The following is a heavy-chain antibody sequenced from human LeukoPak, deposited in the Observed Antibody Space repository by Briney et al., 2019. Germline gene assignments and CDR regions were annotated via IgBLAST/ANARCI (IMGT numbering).Heavy chain of an antibody. V-gene: IGHV3-30-3*01. CDR3: ARGRYGSGSYQYYFDY. Sequence: PGGSLRLSCAASGFTFSSYAMHWVRQAPGKGLEWVAVISYDGSNKYYADSVKGRFTIFRDNSKNTLYLQMNSLRAEDTAVYYCARGRYGSGSYQYYFDYWGQGTLVTVSS. D-gene: IGHD3-10*01. J-gene: IGHJ4*02. CDR2: ISYDGSNK. CDR1: GFTFSSYA.